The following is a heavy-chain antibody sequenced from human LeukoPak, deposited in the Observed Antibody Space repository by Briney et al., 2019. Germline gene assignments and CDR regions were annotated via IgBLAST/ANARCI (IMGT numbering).Heavy chain of an antibody. Sequence: ASVKVSCKASGYTFTGYYMHWVRQAPGQGLEWMGWINPNSGGTNYAQKFQGRVTMTRDTSISTAYMELSRLRSDDTAVYYCARTLGIEGAGKLPTRHVSWYFDLWGRGTLVTVSS. CDR2: INPNSGGT. CDR1: GYTFTGYY. CDR3: ARTLGIEGAGKLPTRHVSWYFDL. J-gene: IGHJ2*01. V-gene: IGHV1-2*02. D-gene: IGHD7-27*01.